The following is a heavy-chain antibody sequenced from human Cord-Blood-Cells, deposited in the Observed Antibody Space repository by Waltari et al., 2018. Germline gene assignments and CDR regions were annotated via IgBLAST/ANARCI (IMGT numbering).Heavy chain of an antibody. D-gene: IGHD2-8*02. V-gene: IGHV3-30-3*01. J-gene: IGHJ6*02. CDR2: ISYDVSTK. CDR1: GFTFGSYA. CDR3: ARALIPLGYCTGGVCYYYYGMDV. Sequence: QVQLVESGGGVVQPARSLSLPCQAAGFTFGSYAMHWVRQAPGKGLGWVAVISYDVSTKCYADPVKGRCTIARDNAKNTLYQQMNSLRAEDTAVYYCARALIPLGYCTGGVCYYYYGMDVWGQGTTVTVSS.